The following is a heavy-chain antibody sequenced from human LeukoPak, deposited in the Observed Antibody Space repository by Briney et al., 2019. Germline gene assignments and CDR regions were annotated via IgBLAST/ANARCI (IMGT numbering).Heavy chain of an antibody. J-gene: IGHJ4*02. D-gene: IGHD6-19*01. CDR1: GGTFSSYA. Sequence: GASVKVSCKASGGTFSSYAISWVRQAPGQGLEWMGRIIPILGIANYAQKFQGRVTITADKSTSTAYMELSSLRSEDTAVYYCARGHSSGWYCYVRYFQPLDYWGQGTLVTVSS. V-gene: IGHV1-69*04. CDR2: IIPILGIA. CDR3: ARGHSSGWYCYVRYFQPLDY.